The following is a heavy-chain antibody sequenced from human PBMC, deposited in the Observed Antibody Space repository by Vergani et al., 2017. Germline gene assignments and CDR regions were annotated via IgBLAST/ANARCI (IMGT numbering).Heavy chain of an antibody. CDR3: ARGPSDYDFWSGYYKGNWFDP. CDR2: IYYSGST. J-gene: IGHJ5*02. CDR1: GGSISSGGYY. D-gene: IGHD3-3*01. V-gene: IGHV4-31*03. Sequence: QVQLQESGPGLVKPSQTLSLTCTVSGGSISSGGYYWSWIRQHPGKGLEWIGYIYYSGSTYYNPSLKSRVTISVDTSKNQFSLKLSSVTAADTAVYYCARGPSDYDFWSGYYKGNWFDPWSQGTLVTVSS.